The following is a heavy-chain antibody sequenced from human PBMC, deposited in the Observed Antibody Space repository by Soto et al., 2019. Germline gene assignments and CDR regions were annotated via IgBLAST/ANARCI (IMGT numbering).Heavy chain of an antibody. Sequence: QVQLVQSGAEVKKPGSSVKVSCKASGGTFSSYAISWVRQAPGQGLEWRGGIIPIFGTANYAQKFQGRVTITADESKRTAYMELSSLRSEDAAVDYWGSRCGYTRSARGGGYFDYWGQGTLVAVS. D-gene: IGHD6-13*01. CDR2: IIPIFGTA. CDR1: GGTFSSYA. CDR3: GSRCGYTRSARGGGYFDY. J-gene: IGHJ4*02. V-gene: IGHV1-69*01.